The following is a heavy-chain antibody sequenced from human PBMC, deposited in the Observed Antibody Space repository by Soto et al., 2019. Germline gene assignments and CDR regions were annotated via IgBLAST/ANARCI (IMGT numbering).Heavy chain of an antibody. V-gene: IGHV5-51*01. CDR1: GYTFTNYW. J-gene: IGHJ6*02. CDR3: AASIFYYGMDV. D-gene: IGHD3-9*01. CDR2: IYPGDSDT. Sequence: PGESVKLSCKGSGYTFTNYWIGWVRQMPGKGLEWMGIIYPGDSDTKYNPSFQGQVTISADKSITTTYLRWTSLKASDTAIYYCAASIFYYGMDVWGQGTTVTVSS.